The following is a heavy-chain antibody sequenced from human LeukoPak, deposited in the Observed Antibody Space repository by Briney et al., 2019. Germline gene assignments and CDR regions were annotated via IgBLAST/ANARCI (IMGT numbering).Heavy chain of an antibody. CDR1: GGSVSSGSYY. CDR3: ARVSAGDYGDYPFDY. J-gene: IGHJ4*02. Sequence: SETLSLTCTVSGGSVSSGSYYWSWIRQPPGKGLEWIGYIYYSGSTNYNPSLKSRVTISVDKSKNQFSLKLSSVTAADTAVYYCARVSAGDYGDYPFDYWGQGTLVTVSS. CDR2: IYYSGST. V-gene: IGHV4-61*01. D-gene: IGHD4-17*01.